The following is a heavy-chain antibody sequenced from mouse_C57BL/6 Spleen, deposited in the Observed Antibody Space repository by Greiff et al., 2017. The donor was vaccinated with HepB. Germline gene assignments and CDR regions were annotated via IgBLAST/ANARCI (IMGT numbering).Heavy chain of an antibody. CDR3: ARGGYYYED. CDR1: GFTFSSYA. V-gene: IGHV5-4*01. D-gene: IGHD1-1*01. CDR2: ISDGGSYT. Sequence: EVQGVESGGGLVKPGGSLKLSCAASGFTFSSYAMSWVRQTPEKRLEWVATISDGGSYTYYPDNVKGRFTISRDNAKNNLYLQRSHLKSEDTAMYYCARGGYYYEDWGQGTLVTVSA. J-gene: IGHJ3*01.